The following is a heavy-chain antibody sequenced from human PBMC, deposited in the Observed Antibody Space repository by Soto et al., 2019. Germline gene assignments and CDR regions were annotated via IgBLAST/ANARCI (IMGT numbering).Heavy chain of an antibody. CDR1: AFTSGDYA. Sequence: GGSLRLSCTASAFTSGDYAMSWVRQAPGKGLECVGFIRSEAYGWTTEYAASVKGRFTISRDDSKSIAYLQMNSLRTEDTAVYYCTRAGGSGWGYYFDYWGQGTQVTVSS. D-gene: IGHD6-19*01. CDR2: IRSEAYGWTT. CDR3: TRAGGSGWGYYFDY. J-gene: IGHJ4*02. V-gene: IGHV3-49*04.